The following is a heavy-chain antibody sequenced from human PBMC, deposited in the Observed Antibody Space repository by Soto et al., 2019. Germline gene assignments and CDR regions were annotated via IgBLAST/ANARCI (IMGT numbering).Heavy chain of an antibody. CDR2: IYYSGST. D-gene: IGHD3-22*01. Sequence: SETLSLACSPSSGSISNINHYWGWIRQHPGKGLEWIGYIYYSGSTYYNPSLKSRVTISVDTSKNQFSLKLSSVTAADTAVYYCARGYYYDSSGLYGMDVWGQGTTVTVSS. V-gene: IGHV4-31*03. CDR1: SGSISNINHY. J-gene: IGHJ6*02. CDR3: ARGYYYDSSGLYGMDV.